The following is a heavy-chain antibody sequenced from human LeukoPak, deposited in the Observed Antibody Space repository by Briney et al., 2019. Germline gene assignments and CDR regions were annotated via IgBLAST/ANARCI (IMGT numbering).Heavy chain of an antibody. J-gene: IGHJ5*02. CDR1: GGTFSSYA. V-gene: IGHV1-69*05. Sequence: SVKVSCKASGGTFSSYAISWVRQAPGQGLEWMGGIVPIFGTANYAQKFQGRVTITTDESTSTAYMELSSLRSEDTAVYYCARGVVVVPAAIEEGWFDPWGQGTLVTVSS. CDR3: ARGVVVVPAAIEEGWFDP. CDR2: IVPIFGTA. D-gene: IGHD2-2*01.